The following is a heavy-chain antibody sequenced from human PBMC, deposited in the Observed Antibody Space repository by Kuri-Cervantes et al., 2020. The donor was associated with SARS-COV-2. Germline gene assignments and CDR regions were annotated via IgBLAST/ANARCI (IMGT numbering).Heavy chain of an antibody. V-gene: IGHV3-33*08. Sequence: GASLKISCAASDFTFSSYGMHWVRQAPGKGLEWVAVIWYDGSNKYYADSVKGRFTISRGNSKNTLYLQMNSLSAEDTAVYYCASEVLRGSGSYYNEPGAFDICGQGTMVTVSS. D-gene: IGHD3-10*01. CDR1: DFTFSSYG. CDR2: IWYDGSNK. J-gene: IGHJ3*02. CDR3: ASEVLRGSGSYYNEPGAFDI.